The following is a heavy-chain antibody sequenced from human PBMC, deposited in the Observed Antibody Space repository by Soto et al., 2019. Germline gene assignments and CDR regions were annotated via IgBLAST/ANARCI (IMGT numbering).Heavy chain of an antibody. CDR1: GFTFSSYA. Sequence: GGSLRLSCAASGFTFSSYAMSWVRQAPGKGLEWVSAIRGSGGSTYYADSVKGRFTISRDNSKNTLYLQMNSLRAEDTAVYYCAKALQYYYGSGSPNFDYWGQGTLVTVSS. CDR3: AKALQYYYGSGSPNFDY. J-gene: IGHJ4*02. D-gene: IGHD3-10*01. V-gene: IGHV3-23*01. CDR2: IRGSGGST.